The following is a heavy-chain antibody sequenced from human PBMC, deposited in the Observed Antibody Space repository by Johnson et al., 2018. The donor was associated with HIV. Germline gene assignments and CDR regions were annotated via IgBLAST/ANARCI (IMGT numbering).Heavy chain of an antibody. CDR2: VYSAGNT. J-gene: IGHJ3*02. CDR1: GFTFSSYW. Sequence: QVQLVESGGGVVQPGRSLRLSCAASGFTFSSYWMHWVRQAPGKGLEWVSVVYSAGNTYYADSVKGRFTICRDNYKKSLYLQMISLRAEDTAVYYCAQGGGSYYRGDAFDIWGQGTMVTVSS. V-gene: IGHV3-NL1*01. D-gene: IGHD1-26*01. CDR3: AQGGGSYYRGDAFDI.